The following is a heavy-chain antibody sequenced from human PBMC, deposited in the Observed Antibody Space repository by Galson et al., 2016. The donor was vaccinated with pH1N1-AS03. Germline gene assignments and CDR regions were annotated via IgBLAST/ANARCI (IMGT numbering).Heavy chain of an antibody. CDR3: ARQDSGAYYLDS. CDR2: IFHSGST. V-gene: IGHV4-31*01. D-gene: IGHD1-26*01. Sequence: LSLTCTVSGGSISSGGYYWNWIRQHPGKGLEWIGYIFHSGSTYYNPSLESLVSISVDTSKNQFSLKLKSGTAADTAVYYCARQDSGAYYLDSWGPGTLVTVSS. J-gene: IGHJ4*02. CDR1: GGSISSGGYY.